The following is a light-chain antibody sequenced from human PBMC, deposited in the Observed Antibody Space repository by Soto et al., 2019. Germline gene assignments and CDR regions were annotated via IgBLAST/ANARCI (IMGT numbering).Light chain of an antibody. CDR1: QSVSSN. Sequence: EIGMSQSPATLSVSPGERATLSCRASQSVSSNLAWYQQKPGQAPRVLIYAASNRATGIPDRFSGSGSGTDFTLTISSLEPEDFAVYYCHQYGDSPPNTFGGGTKVDIK. CDR2: AAS. CDR3: HQYGDSPPNT. J-gene: IGKJ4*01. V-gene: IGKV3-20*01.